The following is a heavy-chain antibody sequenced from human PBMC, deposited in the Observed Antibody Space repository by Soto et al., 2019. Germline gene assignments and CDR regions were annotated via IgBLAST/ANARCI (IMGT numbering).Heavy chain of an antibody. D-gene: IGHD6-6*01. Sequence: PGGSLRLSCAASGFTFSSYSMNWVRQAPGKGLEWVSSISSSSSYIYYADSVKGRFTISRDNAKNSLYLQMNSLRAEDTAVYYCARDRYSSSSYYYYGMDVWGQGTTATVSS. CDR1: GFTFSSYS. CDR3: ARDRYSSSSYYYYGMDV. V-gene: IGHV3-21*01. J-gene: IGHJ6*02. CDR2: ISSSSSYI.